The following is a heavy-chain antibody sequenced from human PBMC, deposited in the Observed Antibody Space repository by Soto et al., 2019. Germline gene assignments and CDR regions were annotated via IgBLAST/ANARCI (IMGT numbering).Heavy chain of an antibody. CDR2: ISAYNGNT. J-gene: IGHJ6*03. CDR3: ARVYCSGGSCYLGFGWYYYYMDV. Sequence: ASVKVSCKASGYTFTSYYMHWVRQAPGQGLEWMGWISAYNGNTTYAQKLQGRVTMTTDTSTNTAYMELRSLRSDDTAVYYCARVYCSGGSCYLGFGWYYYYMDVWGKGTTVTVSS. V-gene: IGHV1-18*04. D-gene: IGHD2-15*01. CDR1: GYTFTSYY.